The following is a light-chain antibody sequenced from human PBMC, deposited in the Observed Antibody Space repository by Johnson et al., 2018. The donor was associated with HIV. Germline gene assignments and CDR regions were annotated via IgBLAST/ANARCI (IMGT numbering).Light chain of an antibody. CDR3: GTWDTSLSVYV. Sequence: QSVFTQPPSVSAAPGQKVTISCSGSSSNIGNNYVSWYQQLPGTAPKLLIYDNNERPSGIPDRFSGSKSGTSATLGITGLQTGDEADYYCGTWDTSLSVYVFGTGTKVTVL. CDR2: DNN. J-gene: IGLJ1*01. CDR1: SSNIGNNY. V-gene: IGLV1-51*01.